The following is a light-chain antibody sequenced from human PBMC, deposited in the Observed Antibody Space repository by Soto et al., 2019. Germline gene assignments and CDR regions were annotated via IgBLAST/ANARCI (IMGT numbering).Light chain of an antibody. Sequence: QSVLTQPPSVSAAPGQKVTISCSGSSSNIGNNYVSWYQQLPGTAPKLVIYENNKRPSGIPDRLSGSKSGTSATLGITGLQTGDEADYYCGTWDSSLSAYVFGTGTKVTVL. CDR2: ENN. CDR3: GTWDSSLSAYV. V-gene: IGLV1-51*02. CDR1: SSNIGNNY. J-gene: IGLJ1*01.